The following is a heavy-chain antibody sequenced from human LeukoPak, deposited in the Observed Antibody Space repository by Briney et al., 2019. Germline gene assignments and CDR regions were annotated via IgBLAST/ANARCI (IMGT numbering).Heavy chain of an antibody. CDR1: GGSISSYY. J-gene: IGHJ4*02. V-gene: IGHV4-59*01. CDR2: IYYSGST. Sequence: SETLSLTCTVPGGSISSYYWSWIRQPPGKGLKWIGYIYYSGSTNYNPSLKSRVTISVDTSKTQFSLKLSSVSAADTAVYYCAREDTVTTGGFNYWGQGILITVSS. CDR3: AREDTVTTGGFNY. D-gene: IGHD4-17*01.